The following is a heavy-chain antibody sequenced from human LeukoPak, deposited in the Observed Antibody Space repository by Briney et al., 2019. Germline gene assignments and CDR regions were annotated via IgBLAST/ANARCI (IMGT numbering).Heavy chain of an antibody. V-gene: IGHV1-69*13. CDR1: GGTFNTFA. CDR3: ARARSSSSWRGTFDP. Sequence: ASVKVSCKASGGTFNTFAISWVRQAPGQGLEWMGGIIPIFGTANYAQKFQGRVTITADASTSTAYMELSSLRSEDTAVYYCARARSSSSWRGTFDPWGQGSLVTVSS. CDR2: IIPIFGTA. D-gene: IGHD6-13*01. J-gene: IGHJ5*02.